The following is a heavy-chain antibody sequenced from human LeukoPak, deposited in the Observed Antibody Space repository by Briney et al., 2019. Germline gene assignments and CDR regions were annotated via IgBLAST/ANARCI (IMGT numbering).Heavy chain of an antibody. CDR2: IYYSGNT. J-gene: IGHJ4*02. D-gene: IGHD3-22*01. Sequence: PSETLSLTCTVSGDSISSYYWSWIRQPPGKGLEWIGYIYYSGNTNYNPSLKSRVTISVDTSKSQFSLKLSSVTAADTAVYYCARHSSSGSPVDDWGQGTLVTVSS. CDR3: ARHSSSGSPVDD. CDR1: GDSISSYY. V-gene: IGHV4-59*08.